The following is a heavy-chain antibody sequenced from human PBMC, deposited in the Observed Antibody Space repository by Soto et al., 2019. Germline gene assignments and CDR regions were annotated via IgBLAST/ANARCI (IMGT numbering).Heavy chain of an antibody. V-gene: IGHV4-59*01. CDR1: GGSISSYY. D-gene: IGHD2-15*01. CDR3: ARTFYCSGGSCRPNGSYYYGMDV. J-gene: IGHJ6*02. CDR2: IYYSGST. Sequence: PSETLSLTCTVSGGSISSYYWSWIRQPPGKELEWIGYIYYSGSTNYNPSLKSRVTISVDTSKNQFSLKLSSVTAADTAVYYCARTFYCSGGSCRPNGSYYYGMDVWGQGTTVTVSS.